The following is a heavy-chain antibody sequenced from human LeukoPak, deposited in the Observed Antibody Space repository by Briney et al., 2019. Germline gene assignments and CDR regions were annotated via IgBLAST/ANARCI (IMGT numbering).Heavy chain of an antibody. V-gene: IGHV1-18*03. D-gene: IGHD5-12*01. CDR1: GYPFSTYG. J-gene: IGHJ4*02. CDR2: ISTHNGKA. CDR3: ARDVGTTHFDF. Sequence: ASVKVSCKASGYPFSTYGISWVRQAPGQGLQWMAWISTHNGKADYAQNFQDRVTVTRDTSTSTVYMELRSLRSDDMAVYFCARDVGTTHFDFWGQGTLVTVSS.